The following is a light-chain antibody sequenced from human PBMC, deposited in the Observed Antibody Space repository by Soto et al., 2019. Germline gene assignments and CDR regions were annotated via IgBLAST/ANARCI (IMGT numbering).Light chain of an antibody. V-gene: IGKV1-39*01. J-gene: IGKJ4*01. CDR3: QQSYRTPLT. Sequence: DIQMTQSPSSLSASVGDRVTITCRASQSITSHLNWYQQKPGKATKLLIYAASTLQSGVPSRFTGSGSGTQFTLTISSLQPEDFATYYCQQSYRTPLTFGGGTKVEIK. CDR1: QSITSH. CDR2: AAS.